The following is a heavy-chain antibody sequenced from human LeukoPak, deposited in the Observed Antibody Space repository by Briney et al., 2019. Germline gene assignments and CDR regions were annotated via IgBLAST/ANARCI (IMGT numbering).Heavy chain of an antibody. V-gene: IGHV3-23*01. CDR2: ISGSGDAT. J-gene: IGHJ4*02. CDR3: ALVYYGSGSYNAFDY. D-gene: IGHD3-10*01. Sequence: GGSLRLSCAASGFTFGSFAMSWVRQAPGKGLEWVSGISGSGDATFYADSVKGRFTISRDNAKNSLYLQMKSLRAEDTAVYYCALVYYGSGSYNAFDYWGQGTLVTVSS. CDR1: GFTFGSFA.